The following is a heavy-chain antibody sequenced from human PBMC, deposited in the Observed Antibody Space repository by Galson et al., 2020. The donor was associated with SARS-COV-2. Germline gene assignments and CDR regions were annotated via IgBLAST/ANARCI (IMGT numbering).Heavy chain of an antibody. CDR1: GFTFSSYS. J-gene: IGHJ6*02. V-gene: IGHV3-21*01. D-gene: IGHD3-10*01. CDR2: ISSSSSYI. Sequence: GESLKISCAASGFTFSSYSMNWVRQAPGKGLEWVSSISSSSSYIYYADSVKGRFTISRDNAKNSLYLQMNSLRAEDTAVYYCARDLDYYGSGSYYNASPVYYYYGMDVWGQGTTVTVSS. CDR3: ARDLDYYGSGSYYNASPVYYYYGMDV.